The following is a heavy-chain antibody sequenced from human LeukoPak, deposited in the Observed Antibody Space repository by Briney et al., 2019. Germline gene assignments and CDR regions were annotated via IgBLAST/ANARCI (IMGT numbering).Heavy chain of an antibody. CDR2: INHSGST. V-gene: IGHV4-34*01. D-gene: IGHD3-16*02. CDR1: GGSFSGYY. J-gene: IGHJ5*02. CDR3: ARGRGYVWGSYRTDRFDP. Sequence: SETLSLTCAVYGGSFSGYYWSWIRQPPGKGLEWIGEINHSGSTNYNPSLKSRVTISVDTSKNQFSLKLSSVTAADTAVYYCARGRGYVWGSYRTDRFDPWGQGTLVTVSS.